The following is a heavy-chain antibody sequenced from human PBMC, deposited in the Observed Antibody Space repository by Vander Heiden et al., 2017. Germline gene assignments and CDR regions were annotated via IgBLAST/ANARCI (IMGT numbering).Heavy chain of an antibody. Sequence: EVQLVESGGGLVQPGRSLRISCAASGFTFDDYAMHWVRQAPGKGREWVSGISWNSGSIGYADSVKGRFTISRDNAKNSLYLQMNSLRAEDTALYYCAKDIRYYDSSGYYNYWGQGTLVTVSS. CDR2: ISWNSGSI. J-gene: IGHJ4*02. CDR3: AKDIRYYDSSGYYNY. V-gene: IGHV3-9*01. D-gene: IGHD3-22*01. CDR1: GFTFDDYA.